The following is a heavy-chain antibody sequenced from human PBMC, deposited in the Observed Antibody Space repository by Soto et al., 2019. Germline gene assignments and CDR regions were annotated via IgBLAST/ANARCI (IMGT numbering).Heavy chain of an antibody. Sequence: EVQLVESGGGLVQPGGSLRLSCAASGFTFRTYWLIWVRQVTGKGLEWVANINLDGREKNYVDSVKGRSTTFRDNARNSLCLPMSSLRAEATALCYCARDGTTRWYSSYYPGMGVWGSGTTVTVSS. J-gene: IGHJ6*02. D-gene: IGHD5-18*01. CDR1: GFTFRTYW. CDR2: INLDGREK. V-gene: IGHV3-7*05. CDR3: ARDGTTRWYSSYYPGMGV.